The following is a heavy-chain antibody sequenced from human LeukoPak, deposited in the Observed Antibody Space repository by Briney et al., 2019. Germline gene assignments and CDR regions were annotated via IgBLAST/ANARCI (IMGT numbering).Heavy chain of an antibody. Sequence: ASVKVSCKASGYTFTSYYMHWVRQAPGHGLEWMGWINPNSGGTNYAQKFQGRVTMTRDTSISTAYMELSRLRSDDTAVYYCARGYDFWSGYLDYWGQGTLVTVSS. CDR3: ARGYDFWSGYLDY. J-gene: IGHJ4*02. V-gene: IGHV1-2*02. CDR1: GYTFTSYY. CDR2: INPNSGGT. D-gene: IGHD3-3*01.